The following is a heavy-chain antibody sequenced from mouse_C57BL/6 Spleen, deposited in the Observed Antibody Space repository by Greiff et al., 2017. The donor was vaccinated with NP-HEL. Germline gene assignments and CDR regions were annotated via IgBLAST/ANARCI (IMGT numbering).Heavy chain of an antibody. V-gene: IGHV5-9-1*02. CDR3: TREGYGSFYAMDY. CDR1: GFTFSSYA. Sequence: EVKVVESGEGLVKPGGSLKLSCAASGFTFSSYAMSWVRQTPEKRLEWVAYISSGGDYIYYADTVKGRFTISRDNARNTLYLQMSSLKSEDTAMYYCTREGYGSFYAMDYWGQGTSVTVSS. CDR2: ISSGGDYI. J-gene: IGHJ4*01. D-gene: IGHD1-1*01.